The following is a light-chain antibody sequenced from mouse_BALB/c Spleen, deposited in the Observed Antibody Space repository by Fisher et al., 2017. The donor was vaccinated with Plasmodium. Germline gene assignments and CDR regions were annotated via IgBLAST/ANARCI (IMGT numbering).Light chain of an antibody. V-gene: IGKV1-135*01. CDR2: LVS. CDR3: FQGSHVPFS. CDR1: QTLLDSDGKTY. Sequence: VLTQTPLTLSVTIGQPASISCKSSQTLLDSDGKTYLNWLLQRPGQSPKRLIYLVSKLDSGFPDKFTGSGSGIDFTLKISRVEAEDLGVYYCFQGSHVPFSFGSGTKLEMK. J-gene: IGKJ4*01.